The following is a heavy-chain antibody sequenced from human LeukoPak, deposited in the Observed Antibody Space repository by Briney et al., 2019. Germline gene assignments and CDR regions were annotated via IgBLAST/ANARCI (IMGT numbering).Heavy chain of an antibody. D-gene: IGHD3-10*01. V-gene: IGHV1-46*01. CDR2: INPSGGST. Sequence: ASVKVSCKASGYTFTSYGISWVRQAPGQGLEWMGIINPSGGSTSYAQKFQGRVTMTRDTSTSTVYMELSSLRSEDTAVYYCARVSSSHYGIDYWGQGTLVTVSS. J-gene: IGHJ4*02. CDR3: ARVSSSHYGIDY. CDR1: GYTFTSYG.